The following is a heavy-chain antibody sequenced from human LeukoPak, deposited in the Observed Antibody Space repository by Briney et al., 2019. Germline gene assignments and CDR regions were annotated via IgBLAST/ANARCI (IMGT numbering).Heavy chain of an antibody. D-gene: IGHD3-3*02. CDR1: GFTFNSYW. V-gene: IGHV3-7*01. CDR3: ARDNVASGSFDI. CDR2: IKQDGSEK. Sequence: GGSLRLSCVASGFTFNSYWMNWVRQAPGKGLEWVATIKQDGSEKHYGDSVKGRFTISRDNAKNSLYLQMSSLRAEDTAVYYCARDNVASGSFDIWGQGTMVTVFS. J-gene: IGHJ3*02.